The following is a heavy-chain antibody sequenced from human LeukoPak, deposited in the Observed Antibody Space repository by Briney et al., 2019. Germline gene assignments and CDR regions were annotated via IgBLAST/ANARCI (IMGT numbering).Heavy chain of an antibody. D-gene: IGHD6-19*01. CDR2: FRGSGTST. CDR1: GFTFTNFA. Sequence: PGGSLRLSCAASGFTFTNFAMNWVREGPGGGLGWVSGFRGSGTSTYYADSVKGRFTISRDNSKNTLSLQMNSLRAEDTAVYYCAKDRAVAGTHSFDYWGQGTLVTVSS. J-gene: IGHJ4*02. CDR3: AKDRAVAGTHSFDY. V-gene: IGHV3-23*01.